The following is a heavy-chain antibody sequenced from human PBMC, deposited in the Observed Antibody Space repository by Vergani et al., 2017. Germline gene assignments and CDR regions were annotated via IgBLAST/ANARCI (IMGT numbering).Heavy chain of an antibody. CDR2: ISGRSNYI. V-gene: IGHV3-21*06. J-gene: IGHJ4*02. CDR3: ARKKYYDSKDYYQVEPFDY. Sequence: EVQLQESGGGLVKPGGSLRVSCAASGFSFSTYSINWVRQAPGKGLEWVASISGRSNYIYYADSLKGRFTISRDNSKNSVYLQMNSLGAEDTAIYYCARKKYYDSKDYYQVEPFDYLGQGTLVTVSS. D-gene: IGHD3-22*01. CDR1: GFSFSTYS.